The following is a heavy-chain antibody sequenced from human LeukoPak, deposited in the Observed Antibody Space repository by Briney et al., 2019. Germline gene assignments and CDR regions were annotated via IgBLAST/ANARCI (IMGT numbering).Heavy chain of an antibody. CDR1: GYTFTGYY. J-gene: IGHJ6*03. CDR3: ARDKYSSSWYGYYYYYMDV. V-gene: IGHV1-2*02. D-gene: IGHD6-13*01. Sequence: ASVTVSCKASGYTFTGYYMHWVRQAPGQGLEWMGWINPNSGGTNYAQKFQGRVTMTRDTSISTAYMELSRLRSDDTAVYYCARDKYSSSWYGYYYYYMDVWGKGTTVTVSS. CDR2: INPNSGGT.